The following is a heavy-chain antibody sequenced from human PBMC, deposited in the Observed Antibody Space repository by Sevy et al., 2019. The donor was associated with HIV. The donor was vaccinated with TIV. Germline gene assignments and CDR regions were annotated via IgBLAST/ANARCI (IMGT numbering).Heavy chain of an antibody. V-gene: IGHV1-2*02. CDR2: INPNSGGT. D-gene: IGHD3-22*01. CDR3: ATQPRVAVVIQGGGGGH. J-gene: IGHJ4*02. Sequence: ASVKVSCKASGYTFTGYYMHWVRQAPGQGLEWMGWINPNSGGTNYAQKFQGRVTMTRDTSISTAYMELSRLRSDDTAVYYCATQPRVAVVIQGGGGGHWGQGTLVTVSS. CDR1: GYTFTGYY.